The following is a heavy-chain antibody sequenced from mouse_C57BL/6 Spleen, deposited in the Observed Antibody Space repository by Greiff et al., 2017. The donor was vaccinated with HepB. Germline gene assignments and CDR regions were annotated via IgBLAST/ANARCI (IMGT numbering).Heavy chain of an antibody. D-gene: IGHD1-1*01. CDR2: IDPENGDT. J-gene: IGHJ3*01. V-gene: IGHV14-4*01. CDR3: TTGDYGSSFAY. Sequence: EVQLQESGAELVRPGASVKLSCTASGFNIKDDYMHWVKQRPEQGLEWIGWIDPENGDTEYASKFQGKATITADTSSNTAYLQLSSLTSEDTAVYYCTTGDYGSSFAYWGQGTLVTVSA. CDR1: GFNIKDDY.